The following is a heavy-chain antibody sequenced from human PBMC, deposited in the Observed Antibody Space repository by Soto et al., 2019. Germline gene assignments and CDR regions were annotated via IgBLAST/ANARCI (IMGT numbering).Heavy chain of an antibody. CDR3: ARASDTAMVPSWYFDL. J-gene: IGHJ2*01. CDR1: GGTFSSYA. Sequence: SVKVSCKASGGTFSSYAISWVRQAPGQGLEWMGGIVPIFGTANYAQKFQGRVTITADESTSTAYMELSSLRSEDTAVYYCARASDTAMVPSWYFDLWGRGTLVTVSS. D-gene: IGHD5-18*01. V-gene: IGHV1-69*13. CDR2: IVPIFGTA.